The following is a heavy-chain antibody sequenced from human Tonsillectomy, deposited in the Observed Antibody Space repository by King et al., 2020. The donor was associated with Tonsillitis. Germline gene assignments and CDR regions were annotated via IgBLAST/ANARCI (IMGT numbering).Heavy chain of an antibody. V-gene: IGHV3-11*06. CDR1: EFTFSDYY. Sequence: VQLVESGGGLVKPGGSLRLSCAASEFTFSDYYMNWIRQAPGKGLEWVSYISSSSSYTNHADSVKGRFTISRDNAKNSLYLQMNSLRAEDTAVYYCARDSRTAQEGDAFDIWGQGTMVTVSS. D-gene: IGHD5-18*01. CDR3: ARDSRTAQEGDAFDI. CDR2: ISSSSSYT. J-gene: IGHJ3*02.